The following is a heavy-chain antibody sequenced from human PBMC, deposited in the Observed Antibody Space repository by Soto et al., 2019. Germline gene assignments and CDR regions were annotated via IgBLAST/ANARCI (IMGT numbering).Heavy chain of an antibody. CDR1: GFTFNDHY. J-gene: IGHJ4*02. CDR3: ARDIRGAN. D-gene: IGHD3-10*01. CDR2: INSGGSNI. V-gene: IGHV3-11*01. Sequence: QVQLVESGGGLVKPGGSRRLSCTASGFTFNDHYMTWIRQAPGKGLEWVAYINSGGSNIYYADSVMGRFTISRDNAKHSVYLQMSRLRAEDTAIYYCARDIRGANWGQGTLVIVSS.